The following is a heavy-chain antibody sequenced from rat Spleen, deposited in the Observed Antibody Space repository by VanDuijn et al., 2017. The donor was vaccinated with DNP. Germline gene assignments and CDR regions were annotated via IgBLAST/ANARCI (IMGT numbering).Heavy chain of an antibody. CDR1: GFSLTSNA. V-gene: IGHV2-72*01. Sequence: QVQLEESGPGLMQPSETLSLTCTVSGFSLTSNATGWVRQPLGKGLVWLGTFWAGGSTNYNSAVQSRLSISRDTSKSQVFLKMSSLQTEDTAMYFCGRHYTYWGRGVMVTVSS. CDR2: FWAGGST. J-gene: IGHJ2*01. D-gene: IGHD1-1*01. CDR3: GRHYTY.